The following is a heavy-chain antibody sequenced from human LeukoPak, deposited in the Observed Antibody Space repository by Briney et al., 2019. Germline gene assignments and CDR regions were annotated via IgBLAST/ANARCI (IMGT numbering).Heavy chain of an antibody. Sequence: GTLSLTCTVSGGSISSYYWSWIRQPPGKGLEWVANIKQDGSAKYYVDSVEGRFTISRDNAKNSLYLQMNSLRAEDTAVYYCAREGEGALNFWGQGTLVTVSS. CDR1: GGSISSYY. CDR2: IKQDGSAK. D-gene: IGHD3-16*01. J-gene: IGHJ4*02. CDR3: AREGEGALNF. V-gene: IGHV3-7*01.